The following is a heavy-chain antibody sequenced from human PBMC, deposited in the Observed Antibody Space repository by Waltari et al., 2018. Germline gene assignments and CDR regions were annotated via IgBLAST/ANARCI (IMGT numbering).Heavy chain of an antibody. J-gene: IGHJ4*02. CDR1: GYTFTDWY. CDR3: AKGGDCNGGSCNFDY. D-gene: IGHD2-15*01. CDR2: ISPNIGGT. Sequence: QVQLVQSGPEVKKPGASVTVSCTASGYTFTDWYQCWVRPAPGQGLEWMGRISPNIGGTNYAQKVQGRVTMTRDTSISTAYMELSRLTSDDTAVYYCAKGGDCNGGSCNFDYWGQGTVVTVSS. V-gene: IGHV1-2*06.